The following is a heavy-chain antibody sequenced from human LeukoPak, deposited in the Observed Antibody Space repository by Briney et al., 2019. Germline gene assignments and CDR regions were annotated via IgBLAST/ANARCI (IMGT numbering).Heavy chain of an antibody. CDR1: GYTFTSHD. CDR2: MNPNSGNT. Sequence: ASVKVSCKASGYTFTSHDINWVRQATGQGLEWMGWMNPNSGNTGYAQKFQGRVTMTRDTSISTAYMELSRLRSDDTAVYYCASLVRDCSSTSCSAVDYWGQGTLVTVSS. J-gene: IGHJ4*02. V-gene: IGHV1-8*02. CDR3: ASLVRDCSSTSCSAVDY. D-gene: IGHD2-2*01.